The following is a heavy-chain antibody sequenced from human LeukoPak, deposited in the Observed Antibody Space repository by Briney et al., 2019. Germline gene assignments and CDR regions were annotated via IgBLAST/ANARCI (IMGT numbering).Heavy chain of an antibody. CDR1: GGSISSSSYY. V-gene: IGHV4-61*02. CDR3: ARAFGYPAGACYRFFDF. Sequence: SETLSLTCTVSGGSISSSSYYWGWIRQPAGKGLEWIGRIYTSGSTNYNPSLKSRVTMSVDTSKNQFSLKLNSVTAADTAVYFCARAFGYPAGACYRFFDFWGQGTLVTVSS. D-gene: IGHD2-21*02. J-gene: IGHJ4*02. CDR2: IYTSGST.